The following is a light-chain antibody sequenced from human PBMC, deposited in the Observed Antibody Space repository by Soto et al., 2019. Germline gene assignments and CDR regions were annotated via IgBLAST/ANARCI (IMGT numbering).Light chain of an antibody. CDR2: GAS. J-gene: IGKJ2*01. CDR1: QSVASN. Sequence: EIVMTQSPASLSVSPGDGATLSCRASQSVASNVAWYQPKPGQGPRLLIHGASTRAVGVPARFSGSGSGTDCTLTISSLQSEDFAVYYCQQYHNWPPQYTFGQGTKLQIK. CDR3: QQYHNWPPQYT. V-gene: IGKV3-15*01.